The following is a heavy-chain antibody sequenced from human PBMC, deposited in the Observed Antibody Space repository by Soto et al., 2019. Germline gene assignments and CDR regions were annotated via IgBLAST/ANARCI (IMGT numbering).Heavy chain of an antibody. CDR3: AWGICGGDCYSDKYYYYYGMDV. V-gene: IGHV1-69*13. CDR2: IIPIFGTA. D-gene: IGHD2-21*02. CDR1: GGTFSSYA. Sequence: ASVKVSCKASGGTFSSYAISWVRQAPGQGLEWMGGIIPIFGTANYAQKFQGRVTITADESTSTAYMELSSLRSEDTAVYYCAWGICGGDCYSDKYYYYYGMDVWGQGTTVTVSS. J-gene: IGHJ6*02.